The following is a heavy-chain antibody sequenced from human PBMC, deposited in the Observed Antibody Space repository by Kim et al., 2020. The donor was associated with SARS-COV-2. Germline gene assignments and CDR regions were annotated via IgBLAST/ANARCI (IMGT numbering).Heavy chain of an antibody. CDR2: ISAYNGNT. CDR1: GYTFTSYG. V-gene: IGHV1-18*01. J-gene: IGHJ6*03. D-gene: IGHD3-10*01. Sequence: ASVKVSCKASGYTFTSYGISWVRQAPGQGLEWMGWISAYNGNTNYAQKLQGRVTMTTDTSTSTAYMELRSLRSDDTAVYYCARSPLWFGELLPYYYYMDVWGKGTTVTGSS. CDR3: ARSPLWFGELLPYYYYMDV.